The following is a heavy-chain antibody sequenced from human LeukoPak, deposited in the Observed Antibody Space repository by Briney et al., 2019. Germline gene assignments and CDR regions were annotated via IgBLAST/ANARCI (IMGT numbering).Heavy chain of an antibody. Sequence: SETLSLTCTVSGGSVSSGSYYWSWIRQPPGKGLEWIGYIYYSGSTNYNPFLKSRVTISVDTSKNQFSLKLSSVTAADTAVYYCARDPGRGYSSSWVDYWGQGTLVTVSS. CDR1: GGSVSSGSYY. CDR3: ARDPGRGYSSSWVDY. V-gene: IGHV4-61*01. D-gene: IGHD6-13*01. J-gene: IGHJ4*02. CDR2: IYYSGST.